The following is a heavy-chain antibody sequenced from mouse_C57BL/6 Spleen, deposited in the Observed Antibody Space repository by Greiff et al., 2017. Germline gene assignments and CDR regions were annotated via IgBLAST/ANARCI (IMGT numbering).Heavy chain of an antibody. CDR3: AGSSSYYAKDY. CDR1: GYTFTSYW. CDR2: IDPSDSET. Sequence: QVQLQQPGAELVRPGSSVKLSCKASGYTFTSYWMHWVKQRPIQGLEWIGNIDPSDSETHYNQKFKDKATLTVDKSSSTAYMQLSSLTSEDSSVYYCAGSSSYYAKDYWGQGTSVTVSS. V-gene: IGHV1-52*01. J-gene: IGHJ4*01.